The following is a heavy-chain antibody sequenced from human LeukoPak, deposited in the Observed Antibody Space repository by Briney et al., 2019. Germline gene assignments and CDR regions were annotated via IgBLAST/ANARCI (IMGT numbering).Heavy chain of an antibody. D-gene: IGHD5-12*01. CDR2: ISAYNGNT. CDR1: GYTFTGYY. CDR3: ARDIIVATRRGAFDI. Sequence: ASVKVSCKASGYTFTGYYMHWVRQAPGQGLEWMGWISAYNGNTNYAQKLQGRVTMTTDTSTSTAYMELRSLRSDDTAVYYCARDIIVATRRGAFDIWGQGTMVTVSS. V-gene: IGHV1-18*04. J-gene: IGHJ3*02.